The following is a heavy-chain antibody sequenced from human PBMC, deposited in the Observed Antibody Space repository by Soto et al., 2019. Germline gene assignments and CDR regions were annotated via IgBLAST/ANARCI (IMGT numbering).Heavy chain of an antibody. V-gene: IGHV2-5*02. J-gene: IGHJ4*02. Sequence: SGPTLVNPTQTLTLTCTFSGCSLSNSGVGVGWIRQPPGKALEWLALIYWDDDKRYSPFLKSRISITKDSSKNQVVLTMTNMDSVDTATYYCAHRRFFFDSSGYYASDSAFWGQGSLVTVSS. D-gene: IGHD3-22*01. CDR3: AHRRFFFDSSGYYASDSAF. CDR2: IYWDDDK. CDR1: GCSLSNSGVG.